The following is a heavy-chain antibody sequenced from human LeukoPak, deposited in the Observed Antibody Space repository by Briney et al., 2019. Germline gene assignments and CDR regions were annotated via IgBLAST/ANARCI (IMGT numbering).Heavy chain of an antibody. CDR3: ARDLGVVVIPTGEYYFDS. J-gene: IGHJ4*02. CDR2: INAGSGNT. Sequence: ASVKVSCKASGYTFTAYAMHWVRQAPGQRLEWMGWINAGSGNTKYSQKFQGRVTFTRDTSASTAYVELSSLRSEDTAVYYCARDLGVVVIPTGEYYFDSWGQGTLVTVSS. CDR1: GYTFTAYA. V-gene: IGHV1-3*01. D-gene: IGHD3-22*01.